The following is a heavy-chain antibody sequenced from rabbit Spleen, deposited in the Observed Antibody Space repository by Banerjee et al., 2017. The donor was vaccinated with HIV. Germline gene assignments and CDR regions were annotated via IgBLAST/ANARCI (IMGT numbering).Heavy chain of an antibody. CDR1: GFSFSSSYY. CDR3: ARGSGGGVDGWVDYFDL. J-gene: IGHJ4*01. D-gene: IGHD6-1*01. Sequence: QSLEESGGDLVKPGASLTLTCTASGFSFSSSYYMSWVRQAPGKGLEWIACIYGGSSGATHYASWAKGRFTISKTSSTTVTLQMTSLTAADTATYFCARGSGGGVDGWVDYFDLWGPGTLVTVS. V-gene: IGHV1S40*01. CDR2: IYGGSSGAT.